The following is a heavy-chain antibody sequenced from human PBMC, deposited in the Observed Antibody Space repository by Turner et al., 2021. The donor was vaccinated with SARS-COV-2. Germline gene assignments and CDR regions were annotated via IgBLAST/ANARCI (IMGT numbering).Heavy chain of an antibody. V-gene: IGHV3-30*18. J-gene: IGHJ4*02. D-gene: IGHD5-18*01. CDR3: AKEGFGYSYGSYYFDY. CDR2: ISYDGSNK. CDR1: GFTFSSDG. Sequence: QVQLVESGGGVVQPGRSRRLCCAASGFTFSSDGMHWVRQAPGKGLEWVAVISYDGSNKYYADSVKGRFTISRDNSKNTLYLQMNSLRAEDTAVYYCAKEGFGYSYGSYYFDYWGQGTLVTVSS.